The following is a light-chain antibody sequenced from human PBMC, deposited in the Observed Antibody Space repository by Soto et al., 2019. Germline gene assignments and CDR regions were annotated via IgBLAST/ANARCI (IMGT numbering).Light chain of an antibody. CDR3: QQANSFPLT. Sequence: DIQLTQSPSSVSSSVGDVVTITCRASQGISSWLARYQQKLGKAPNLLIYDASTLQSGVPSRFSGSGSGTDFTLTISSLQPEDFATYYCQQANSFPLTFGGGTKVDIK. CDR2: DAS. J-gene: IGKJ4*01. V-gene: IGKV1D-12*01. CDR1: QGISSW.